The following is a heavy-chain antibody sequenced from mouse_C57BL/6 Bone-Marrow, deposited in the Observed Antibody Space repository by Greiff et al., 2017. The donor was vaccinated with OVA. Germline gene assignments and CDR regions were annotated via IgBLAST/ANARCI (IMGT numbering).Heavy chain of an antibody. CDR2: IDPEDGDT. CDR1: GFNIKDYY. V-gene: IGHV14-1*01. Sequence: EVKLQESGAELVRPGASVKLSCTASGFNIKDYYMHWVKQRPEQGLEWIGRIDPEDGDTEYAPKFQGKATMTADTSSNTAYLQLSSLTSEDTAVYYCTTDYGSSYSYFDVWGTGTTVTVSS. D-gene: IGHD1-1*01. CDR3: TTDYGSSYSYFDV. J-gene: IGHJ1*03.